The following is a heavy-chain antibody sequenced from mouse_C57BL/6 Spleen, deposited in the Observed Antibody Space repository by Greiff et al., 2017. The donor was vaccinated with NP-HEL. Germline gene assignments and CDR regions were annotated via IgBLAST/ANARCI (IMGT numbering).Heavy chain of an antibody. CDR2: IDPETGGT. CDR3: TRTPDGYYWYFDV. D-gene: IGHD2-3*01. V-gene: IGHV1-15*01. J-gene: IGHJ1*03. Sequence: QVQLQQSGAELVRPGASVTLSCKASGYTFTDYEMHWVKQTPVHGLEWIGAIDPETGGTAYNQKFKGKAILTADKSSSTAYMELRSLTSEDSAVYYCTRTPDGYYWYFDVWGTGTTVTVSS. CDR1: GYTFTDYE.